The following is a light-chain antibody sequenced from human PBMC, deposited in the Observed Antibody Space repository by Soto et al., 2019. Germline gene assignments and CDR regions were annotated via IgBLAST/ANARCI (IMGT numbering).Light chain of an antibody. V-gene: IGLV2-14*01. CDR1: SSDVGAYNF. CDR3: SSQTGSATVL. Sequence: QSALTQPASVSGSPGQSITISCTGTSSDVGAYNFVSWYQQFPGKAPKLMIYEVSNRPSGVSDRFSGSKSGNTASLIISGLQADDEADYYCSSQTGSATVLFGGGTQLTVL. CDR2: EVS. J-gene: IGLJ2*01.